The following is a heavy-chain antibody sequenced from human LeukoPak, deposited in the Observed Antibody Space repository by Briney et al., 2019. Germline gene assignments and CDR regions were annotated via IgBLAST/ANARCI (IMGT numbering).Heavy chain of an antibody. D-gene: IGHD2-2*01. CDR3: ARSYWSSTSCYPTLPDY. V-gene: IGHV1-2*02. CDR1: GYTFTGYY. Sequence: ASVKVSCKASGYTFTGYYMHWVRQAPGQELEWMGWINPNSGGTNYAQKFQGRVTMTRDTSISTAYMELSRLRSDDTAVYYCARSYWSSTSCYPTLPDYWGQGTLVTVSS. J-gene: IGHJ4*02. CDR2: INPNSGGT.